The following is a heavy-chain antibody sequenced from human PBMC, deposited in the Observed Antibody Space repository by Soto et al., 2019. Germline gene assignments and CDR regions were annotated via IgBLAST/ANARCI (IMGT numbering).Heavy chain of an antibody. J-gene: IGHJ3*02. CDR2: ITWNSANI. CDR1: GFTFDDYP. D-gene: IGHD2-21*01. Sequence: GGSLRRSCAASGFTFDDYPMHCVRQAPGKGLEWVSSITWNSANIDYADSVKGRFTISRDNAKNSLYLQMNSLRVEDTAFYYCARRVRLARAALDIWGQGTMVTV. V-gene: IGHV3-9*01. CDR3: ARRVRLARAALDI.